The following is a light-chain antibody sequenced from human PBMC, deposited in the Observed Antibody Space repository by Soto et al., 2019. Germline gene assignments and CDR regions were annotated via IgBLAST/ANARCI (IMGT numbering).Light chain of an antibody. CDR3: QSYDSSLSCYV. Sequence: QAVVTQPPSVSGAPGQRATISSTGSSSNIGAGYDVHWYQQLPGTAPKLLIYGNSNRPSGVPDRFSGSKSGTSASLAITGLQAEDEADYYCQSYDSSLSCYVFGTGTKLTVL. CDR2: GNS. CDR1: SSNIGAGYD. J-gene: IGLJ1*01. V-gene: IGLV1-40*01.